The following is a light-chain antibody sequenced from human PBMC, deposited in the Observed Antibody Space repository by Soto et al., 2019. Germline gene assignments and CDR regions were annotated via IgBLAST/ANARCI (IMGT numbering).Light chain of an antibody. CDR3: QQYDVDSGT. J-gene: IGKJ1*01. CDR2: AAS. CDR1: LGISNS. V-gene: IGKV1-27*01. Sequence: DIQMTQSPSSLSASVGDRVTITCRASLGISNSLAWYQQKPGKVPKLLIYAASTLQSGVPSRFSGSGSGTDFTLTISSLQPEDFATYYCQQYDVDSGTFGQGTKVDIK.